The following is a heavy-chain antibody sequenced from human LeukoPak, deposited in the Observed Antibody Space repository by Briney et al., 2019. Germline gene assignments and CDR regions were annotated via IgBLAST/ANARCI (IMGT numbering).Heavy chain of an antibody. Sequence: GGSLRLSCAASGFTFSSYAMNWVRQAPGKGLEWVSTISGSGGSTYYADSVKGRFTISRDNSKNTLYLQMNSLRAEDTAVYYCAEYFSSIYYYYGMDVWGKGTTVTVSS. D-gene: IGHD3-3*01. CDR1: GFTFSSYA. CDR2: ISGSGGST. V-gene: IGHV3-23*01. CDR3: AEYFSSIYYYYGMDV. J-gene: IGHJ6*04.